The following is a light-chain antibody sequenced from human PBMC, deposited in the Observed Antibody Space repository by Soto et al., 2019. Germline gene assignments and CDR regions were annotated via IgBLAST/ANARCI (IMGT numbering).Light chain of an antibody. Sequence: CRASRDIGSDLSWYQQKPGKAPTLLIYAASNLQSWAPSRFSGSRACTQCTPTVSSLQPTDVASCYRLQDHDDSWTFGQGTKVDIK. CDR2: AAS. J-gene: IGKJ1*01. V-gene: IGKV1-6*01. CDR1: RDIGSD. CDR3: LQDHDDSWT.